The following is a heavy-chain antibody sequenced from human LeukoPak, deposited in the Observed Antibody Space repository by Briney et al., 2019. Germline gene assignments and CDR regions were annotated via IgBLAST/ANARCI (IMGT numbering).Heavy chain of an antibody. CDR2: IYDSGSA. V-gene: IGHV4-59*08. Sequence: SETLSLTCTVSGGSISSYYWSWIRQPPGKGLEWIGYIYDSGSANYNPSLKSRVAISVDASKKQFSLNLSSVTAADTAVYYCARHADCRTISCSDFHNMDVWGKGITVTVSS. CDR3: ARHADCRTISCSDFHNMDV. CDR1: GGSISSYY. J-gene: IGHJ6*03. D-gene: IGHD2-15*01.